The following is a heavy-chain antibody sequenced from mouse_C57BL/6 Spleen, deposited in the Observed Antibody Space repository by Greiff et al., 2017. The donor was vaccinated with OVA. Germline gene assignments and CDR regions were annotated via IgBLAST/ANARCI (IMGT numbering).Heavy chain of an antibody. CDR1: GFTFSDYG. CDR3: AREREWYFDV. CDR2: ISSGSSTI. V-gene: IGHV5-17*01. Sequence: EVMLVESGGGLVKPGGSLKLSCAASGFTFSDYGMHWVRQAPEKGLEWVAYISSGSSTIYYADTVKGRFTISRDNAKNTLFLQMTSLRSEDTAMYYCAREREWYFDVWGTGTTVTVSS. J-gene: IGHJ1*03.